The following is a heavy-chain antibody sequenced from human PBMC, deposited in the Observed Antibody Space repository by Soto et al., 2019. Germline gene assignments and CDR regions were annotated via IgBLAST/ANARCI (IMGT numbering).Heavy chain of an antibody. V-gene: IGHV3-21*01. D-gene: IGHD3-3*01. CDR2: ISSSSSYI. Sequence: EVQLVESGGGLVKPGGSLRLSCAASGFTFSSYSMNWVRQAPGKGLEWVSSISSSSSYIYYADSVKGRFTISRDNAKKSLYLQMNSLRAEDTAVYYCARVHYDFWSGPPDYWGQGTLVTVSS. J-gene: IGHJ4*02. CDR3: ARVHYDFWSGPPDY. CDR1: GFTFSSYS.